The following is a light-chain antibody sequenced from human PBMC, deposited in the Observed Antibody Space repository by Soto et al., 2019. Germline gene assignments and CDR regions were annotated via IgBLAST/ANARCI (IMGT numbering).Light chain of an antibody. CDR2: GAS. J-gene: IGKJ3*01. CDR3: QQYGSSPL. V-gene: IGKV3-20*01. Sequence: IVLTQSPGTLSLSPGERATLFCRASQSVSSSYLAWYQQKPGQAPRLLIYGASSRATGIPDRFSGSGSGTDFTLTISRLEPEDFAVYNCQQYGSSPLFGPGTKVDIK. CDR1: QSVSSSY.